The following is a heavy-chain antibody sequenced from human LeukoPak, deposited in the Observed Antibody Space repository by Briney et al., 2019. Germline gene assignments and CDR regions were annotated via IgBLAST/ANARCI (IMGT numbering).Heavy chain of an antibody. CDR2: INHSGST. J-gene: IGHJ6*04. D-gene: IGHD6-13*01. V-gene: IGHV4-34*01. CDR3: ARTRRQPGGMDV. Sequence: SETLSLTCAVYGGSFSGYYWSWIRQPPGKGLEWIGEINHSGSTNYNPSLKSRVTISVDTSKNQFSRKLSSVTAADTAVYYCARTRRQPGGMDVWGKGTTVTVSS. CDR1: GGSFSGYY.